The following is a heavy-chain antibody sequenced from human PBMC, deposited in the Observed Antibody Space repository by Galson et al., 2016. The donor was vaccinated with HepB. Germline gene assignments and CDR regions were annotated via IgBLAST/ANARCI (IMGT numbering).Heavy chain of an antibody. CDR1: GYNFGTYW. CDR3: ARQGRGKFRDNYFAP. Sequence: QSGAEVKKPGESLKISCKGSGYNFGTYWIAWVRQMPGKGLEWMGVIHPGDSDTRYSPSFQGQVTISVDKSITTAYLQWSSLKASDTAVYYCARQGRGKFRDNYFAPWGQGTLVTVSS. V-gene: IGHV5-51*01. J-gene: IGHJ5*02. CDR2: IHPGDSDT. D-gene: IGHD3-10*01.